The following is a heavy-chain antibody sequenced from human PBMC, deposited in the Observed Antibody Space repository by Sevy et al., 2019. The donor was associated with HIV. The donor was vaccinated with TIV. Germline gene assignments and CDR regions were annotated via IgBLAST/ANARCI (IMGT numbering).Heavy chain of an antibody. Sequence: GGSLRLSCAASGFTFSSYGMHWVRQAPGNGLEWVAVISYDGSNKYYADSVKGRFTISRDNSKNTLYLQMNSLRAEDTAVYYCAKGPHRSTSNPGDYYYYDGMDVWGQGTAVTVSS. J-gene: IGHJ6*02. V-gene: IGHV3-30*18. CDR1: GFTFSSYG. CDR2: ISYDGSNK. CDR3: AKGPHRSTSNPGDYYYYDGMDV. D-gene: IGHD2-2*01.